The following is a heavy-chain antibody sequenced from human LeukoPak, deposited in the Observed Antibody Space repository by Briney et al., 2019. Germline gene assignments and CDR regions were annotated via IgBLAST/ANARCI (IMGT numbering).Heavy chain of an antibody. J-gene: IGHJ4*02. CDR2: ITSSSSYI. D-gene: IGHD3-22*01. CDR3: ARDFYDSSGYSSPIDY. CDR1: GFTFSSYS. V-gene: IGHV3-21*01. Sequence: GGSLRLSCAASGFTFSSYSMNWVRKAPGKGLEWVSSITSSSSYIYYADSVKGRFTISRENAKNSLYLQMNSLVAEDSAVYYCARDFYDSSGYSSPIDYWVQGTLVTVST.